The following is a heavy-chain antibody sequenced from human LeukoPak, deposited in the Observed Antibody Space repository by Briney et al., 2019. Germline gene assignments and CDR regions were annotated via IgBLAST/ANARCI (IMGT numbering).Heavy chain of an antibody. CDR1: GFTFDDYG. J-gene: IGHJ6*03. V-gene: IGHV3-20*04. D-gene: IGHD3-22*01. Sequence: GGSLRLSCAASGFTFDDYGMSWVRQAPGKGLEWVSGINWNGGSTGYADSVKGRFTISRDNAKNTLYLQMNSLRTEDTALYYCAKGSRIVGHYYYYYMDVWGKGTTVTVSS. CDR3: AKGSRIVGHYYYYYMDV. CDR2: INWNGGST.